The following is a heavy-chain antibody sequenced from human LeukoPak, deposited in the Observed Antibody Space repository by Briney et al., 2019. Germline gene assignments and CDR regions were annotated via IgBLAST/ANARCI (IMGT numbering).Heavy chain of an antibody. J-gene: IGHJ4*02. CDR2: IWYDGTNT. CDR1: GGTFSSHA. Sequence: SCKASGGTFSSHAISWVRQAPGKGLEWVAVIWYDGTNTYYADSVKGRFTISRDTSKNTLYLQMDSLRAEDTAVYYCARDYTAAKDYWGQGTLDTVSS. CDR3: ARDYTAAKDY. D-gene: IGHD2-2*01. V-gene: IGHV3-33*01.